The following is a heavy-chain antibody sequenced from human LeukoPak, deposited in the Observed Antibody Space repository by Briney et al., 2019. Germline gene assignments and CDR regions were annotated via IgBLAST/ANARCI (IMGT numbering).Heavy chain of an antibody. Sequence: GRSLRLSCAASGFSFSSNVMHWVRQAPGKGLEWVAQISHDGNDKYYADSVKSRFTISRDNSKNTLFQQLDSLRAEDTAVYFCAKVGIGYYYPFDYWGQGTLVTVSS. CDR3: AKVGIGYYYPFDY. J-gene: IGHJ4*02. CDR2: ISHDGNDK. V-gene: IGHV3-30*18. CDR1: GFSFSSNV. D-gene: IGHD3-22*01.